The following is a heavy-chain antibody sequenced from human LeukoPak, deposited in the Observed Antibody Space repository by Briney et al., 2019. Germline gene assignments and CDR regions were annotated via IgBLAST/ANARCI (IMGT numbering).Heavy chain of an antibody. CDR1: GGSISSYY. V-gene: IGHV4-59*08. J-gene: IGHJ3*02. D-gene: IGHD3-22*01. CDR3: ARGPYSYDSSGAFDI. CDR2: IYYTGST. Sequence: SETLSLTCTISGGSISSYYWSWIRQPPGKGLEWIGYIYYTGSTNYNPSLKSRVTISVDTSKNQFSLKLSSVTAADTAVYFCARGPYSYDSSGAFDIWGQGTMVTVSS.